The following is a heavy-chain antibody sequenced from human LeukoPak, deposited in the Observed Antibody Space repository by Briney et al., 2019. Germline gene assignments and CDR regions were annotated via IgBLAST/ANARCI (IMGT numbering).Heavy chain of an antibody. CDR3: AIGTPAAGIFEY. Sequence: ASVKVSCKASGYTFTGYYIYWVRQAPGQGLELRGRINPNSCDTNYAQKFQGRATMTRDTSISEDYMDLRSLTSDDAAVYYCAIGTPAAGIFEYWGQGALVTVSS. J-gene: IGHJ4*02. CDR1: GYTFTGYY. CDR2: INPNSCDT. D-gene: IGHD6-13*01. V-gene: IGHV1-2*06.